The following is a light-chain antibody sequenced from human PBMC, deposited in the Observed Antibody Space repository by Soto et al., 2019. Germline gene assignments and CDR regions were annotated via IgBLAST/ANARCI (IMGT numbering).Light chain of an antibody. CDR3: QEYGGSPRT. J-gene: IGKJ3*01. CDR2: GAS. Sequence: EIVLTQSPGTLSLSPGERATLSCRASQSVSSGYLAWYQQKPGQAPRLLIYGASSRATGIPDRFSGSGSGTDFTLTISRLEPEDFAVYYCQEYGGSPRTFGAGTKVDI. CDR1: QSVSSGY. V-gene: IGKV3-20*01.